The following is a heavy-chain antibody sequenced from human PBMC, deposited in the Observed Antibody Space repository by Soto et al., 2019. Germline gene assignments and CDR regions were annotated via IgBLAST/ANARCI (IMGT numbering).Heavy chain of an antibody. CDR1: GFSISGSG. CDR3: TTVDAPGDRAFDI. V-gene: IGHV3-73*01. J-gene: IGHJ3*02. Sequence: EVQLVESGGGLVQPGGSLRLSCAASGFSISGSGIHWVRQASGKGLEWVARIRDRTNGYATGFAASVQGRFSISRDDSKNTEFPQMNSLNAEDTAVYNCTTVDAPGDRAFDIWGQGTMVTVSS. CDR2: IRDRTNGYAT. D-gene: IGHD2-2*01.